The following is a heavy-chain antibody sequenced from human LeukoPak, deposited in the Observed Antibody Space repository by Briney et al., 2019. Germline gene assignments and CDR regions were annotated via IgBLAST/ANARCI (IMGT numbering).Heavy chain of an antibody. Sequence: PGGSLRLSCAASGFTFNNYAMHWVRQAPGKGLEWVAVISYDGKNKYYADSVKGRFTIFRDNSKNTLDLQMNGLIPEDTAVYYCARDLDRWLWVVEYWGHGSLVTVSS. V-gene: IGHV3-30*04. CDR1: GFTFNNYA. CDR3: ARDLDRWLWVVEY. CDR2: ISYDGKNK. J-gene: IGHJ4*01. D-gene: IGHD6-19*01.